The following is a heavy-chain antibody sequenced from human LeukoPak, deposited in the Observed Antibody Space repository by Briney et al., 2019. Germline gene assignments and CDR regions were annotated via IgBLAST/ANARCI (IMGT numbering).Heavy chain of an antibody. Sequence: ASVKVSCKVSGYTLTELPMHWVRQAPGKGLEWMGGFDPEDGETIYAQKFQGRVTMTEDTSTDTAYMELSSLRSEDTAVYYCATFPRFLDVAAPYYFDYWGQGTLVTVSS. CDR2: FDPEDGET. D-gene: IGHD3-3*01. CDR1: GYTLTELP. V-gene: IGHV1-24*01. J-gene: IGHJ4*02. CDR3: ATFPRFLDVAAPYYFDY.